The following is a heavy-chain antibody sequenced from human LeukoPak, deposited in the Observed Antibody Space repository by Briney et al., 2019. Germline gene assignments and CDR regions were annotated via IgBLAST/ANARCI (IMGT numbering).Heavy chain of an antibody. Sequence: GRSLRLSCAASGFTFSSYGMHWVRQAPGKGLEWVAVIWFDGSNKYYADSVKGRFTISRDNSKNTLYLQMNSLRAEDTAVYYCATAIAAAGNFDYWGQGTLVTVSS. V-gene: IGHV3-33*01. D-gene: IGHD6-13*01. CDR3: ATAIAAAGNFDY. J-gene: IGHJ4*02. CDR2: IWFDGSNK. CDR1: GFTFSSYG.